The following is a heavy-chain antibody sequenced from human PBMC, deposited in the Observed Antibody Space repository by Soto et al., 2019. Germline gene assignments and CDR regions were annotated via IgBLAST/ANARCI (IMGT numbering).Heavy chain of an antibody. CDR3: AREGIVGATTIDY. CDR1: GGSISSGGYY. Sequence: QVQLQESGPGLVKPSQTLSLTCTVSGGSISSGGYYWSWIRQHPGKGLEWIGYFYYSGSTYYNPSLKRRVTISVDTSKNQFSLKLSSVTAADTAVYYCAREGIVGATTIDYWGQGTLVTVSS. V-gene: IGHV4-31*03. CDR2: FYYSGST. J-gene: IGHJ4*02. D-gene: IGHD1-26*01.